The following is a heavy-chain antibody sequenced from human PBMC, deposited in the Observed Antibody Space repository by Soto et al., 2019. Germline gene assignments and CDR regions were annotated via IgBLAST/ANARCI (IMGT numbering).Heavy chain of an antibody. CDR3: AKDLYGSETYTYYCGMDV. D-gene: IGHD3-10*01. J-gene: IGHJ6*02. Sequence: GGSLRLSCAASGFTFSHYAMHWVRQAPGKGLEWVAVISYDGGNKYYSDSVKGRFTITRDNPLNTLYLQMNSLRDEDTAVYYCAKDLYGSETYTYYCGMDVWGQGTTVTVSS. V-gene: IGHV3-30-3*01. CDR1: GFTFSHYA. CDR2: ISYDGGNK.